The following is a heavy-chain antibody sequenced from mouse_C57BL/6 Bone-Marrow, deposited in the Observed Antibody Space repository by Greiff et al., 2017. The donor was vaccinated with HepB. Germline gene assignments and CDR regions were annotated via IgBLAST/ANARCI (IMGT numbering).Heavy chain of an antibody. D-gene: IGHD2-1*01. CDR3: TRDGNYAWFAY. CDR2: ISSGGAYI. J-gene: IGHJ3*01. V-gene: IGHV5-9-1*02. Sequence: EVKLVESGEGLVKPGGSLKLSCAASGFTFSSYAMSWVRQTPEKRLEWVAYISSGGAYIYYATTVKGRFTISRDNARNTLYLQMSSLKSEDTALYYCTRDGNYAWFAYWGQGTLVTVSA. CDR1: GFTFSSYA.